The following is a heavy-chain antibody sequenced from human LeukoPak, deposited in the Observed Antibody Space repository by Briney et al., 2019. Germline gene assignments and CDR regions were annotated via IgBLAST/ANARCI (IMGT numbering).Heavy chain of an antibody. Sequence: SETLSLTCTVSGGSISGYFWSWIRQPPGKGLEWLGYIYYNERSNYNPSLRSRVTISIDTSKNQFSLKLNSVTAADTAVYYCARSPQHFDRLLDGDSHYFFNSWGQGTLVTVSS. CDR3: ARSPQHFDRLLDGDSHYFFNS. D-gene: IGHD3-9*01. CDR2: IYYNERS. CDR1: GGSISGYF. V-gene: IGHV4-59*12. J-gene: IGHJ4*02.